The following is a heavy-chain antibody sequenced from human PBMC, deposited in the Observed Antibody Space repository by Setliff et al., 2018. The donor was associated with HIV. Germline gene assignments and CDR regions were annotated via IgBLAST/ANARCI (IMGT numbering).Heavy chain of an antibody. CDR2: IYYTGST. CDR3: ARVPVAGANWFDP. J-gene: IGHJ5*02. CDR1: GGSINSGHYY. Sequence: KTSETLSLTCSVSGGSINSGHYYWSWIRHHPGKGLEWIGYIYYTGSTYFNPSLKSRLTLSIDTSKNQFSLKLISVTAADQGVYHCARVPVAGANWFDPWGLGTLVTV. V-gene: IGHV4-31*03. D-gene: IGHD2-21*01.